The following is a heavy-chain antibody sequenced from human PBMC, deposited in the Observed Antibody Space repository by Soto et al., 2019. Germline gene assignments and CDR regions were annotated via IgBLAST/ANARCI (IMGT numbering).Heavy chain of an antibody. D-gene: IGHD2-2*01. J-gene: IGHJ3*02. V-gene: IGHV6-1*01. Sequence: QSQTLSLTCAISGDSVSSNSAAWNWIRQSPSRGLEWLGRTYYRSKRYNDYAVSVKSRITINPDTSKNQFSLQLNSVTPEDTAVYYCARDGLGYCSSTSCYDAFDIWGQGTMVTVSS. CDR2: TYYRSKRYN. CDR3: ARDGLGYCSSTSCYDAFDI. CDR1: GDSVSSNSAA.